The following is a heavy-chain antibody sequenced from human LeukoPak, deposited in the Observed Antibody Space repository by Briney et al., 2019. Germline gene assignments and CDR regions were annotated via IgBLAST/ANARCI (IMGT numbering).Heavy chain of an antibody. J-gene: IGHJ4*02. Sequence: GGSLRLSCAASGFTVRTNYMSWVRQAPGKGLEWDSLIHDDGSTYYTDSVKGRFTISRDNAKNSLYLQMNSLRAEDTAVYYCARQSYVFDYWGQGTLATVSS. CDR2: IHDDGST. CDR3: ARQSYVFDY. V-gene: IGHV3-53*01. CDR1: GFTVRTNY. D-gene: IGHD1-26*01.